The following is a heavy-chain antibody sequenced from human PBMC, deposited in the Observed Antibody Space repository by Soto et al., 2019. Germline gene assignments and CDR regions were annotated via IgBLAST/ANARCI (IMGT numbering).Heavy chain of an antibody. J-gene: IGHJ6*03. CDR3: ARDAYIVVVPAAIRSYYYYYMDV. CDR1: GFTFSSYW. V-gene: IGHV3-74*01. Sequence: EVQLVESGGGLVQPGGSLRLSCAASGFTFSSYWMHWVRQALGKGLVWVSRINSDGSSTSYADSVKGRFTISRDNAKNTLYLQMNSLRAEDTAVYYCARDAYIVVVPAAIRSYYYYYMDVWGKGTTVTVSS. D-gene: IGHD2-2*01. CDR2: INSDGSST.